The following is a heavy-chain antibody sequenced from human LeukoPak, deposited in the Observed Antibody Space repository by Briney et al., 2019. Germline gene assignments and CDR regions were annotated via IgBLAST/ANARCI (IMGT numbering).Heavy chain of an antibody. Sequence: SETLSLTCTVSGGSISSSSYYWGWIRQPPGKGLEWIGSIYYSGSTYYNPSLKSRVTISVDTSKNQFSLKLSSVTAADTAVCYCAKDQGAYSTSFDYWGQGTLVTVSS. CDR1: GGSISSSSYY. CDR3: AKDQGAYSTSFDY. D-gene: IGHD4-11*01. CDR2: IYYSGST. J-gene: IGHJ4*02. V-gene: IGHV4-39*02.